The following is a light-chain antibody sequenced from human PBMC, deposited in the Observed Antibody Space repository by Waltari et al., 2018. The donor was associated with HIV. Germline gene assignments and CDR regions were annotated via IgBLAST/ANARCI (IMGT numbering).Light chain of an antibody. CDR1: KLGDKY. CDR2: EDD. Sequence: SYALTQPPSASVSPGQTASITCSGDKLGDKYVCWYQQKPGQSPVLVIYEDDKRPSGIPERFSGSRSGNTATLTISGTQALDEADYYCQAWDSATVLFGGGTKLTVL. CDR3: QAWDSATVL. J-gene: IGLJ2*01. V-gene: IGLV3-1*01.